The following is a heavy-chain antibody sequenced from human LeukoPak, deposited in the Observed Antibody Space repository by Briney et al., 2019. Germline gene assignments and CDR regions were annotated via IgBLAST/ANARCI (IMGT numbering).Heavy chain of an antibody. CDR3: AKGGRIGSSSKYWFFDY. J-gene: IGHJ4*02. CDR1: GFTFSSYA. V-gene: IGHV3-23*01. D-gene: IGHD6-6*01. CDR2: ISGSGGST. Sequence: TGGSLRLSCAASGFTFSSYAMSWVRQAPGKGLEWVSAISGSGGSTYYADSVKGRFTISRDNSKNTLYLQMNSLRAEDTAVYYCAKGGRIGSSSKYWFFDYWGQGTLVTVSS.